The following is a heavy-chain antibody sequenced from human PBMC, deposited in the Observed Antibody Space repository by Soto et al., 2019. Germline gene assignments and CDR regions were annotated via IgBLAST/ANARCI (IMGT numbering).Heavy chain of an antibody. CDR3: ARHLGLHAKFDT. CDR2: IYSSGST. J-gene: IGHJ4*02. CDR1: GDSVNSSGHY. Sequence: QVQLQESGPGLVKPSETLSLTCTASGDSVNSSGHYWGWIRQSPGKGLEWLGSIYSSGSTYYNPSLMSRVTISVDTSNQFSLKMSSVTAADTAVYYCARHLGLHAKFDTWGQGTLVTVSS. V-gene: IGHV4-39*01. D-gene: IGHD4-4*01.